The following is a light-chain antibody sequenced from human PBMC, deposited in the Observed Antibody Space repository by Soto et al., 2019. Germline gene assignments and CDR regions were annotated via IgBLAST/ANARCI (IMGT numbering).Light chain of an antibody. J-gene: IGKJ4*01. CDR1: QSVSSY. V-gene: IGKV3-11*01. Sequence: EIMLPQSPATLSLSPGERATLSCRARQSVSSYLAWYQQKPGQAPRLLIYDASNRATGIPARFSGSGSGTDFTLTISSLEPEDFAVYYCQQRSNWPLTFGGGTKVEIK. CDR2: DAS. CDR3: QQRSNWPLT.